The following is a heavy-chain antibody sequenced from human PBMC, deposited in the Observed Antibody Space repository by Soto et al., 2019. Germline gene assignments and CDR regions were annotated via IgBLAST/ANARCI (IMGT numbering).Heavy chain of an antibody. CDR3: AKGRSYYYYYGVDV. Sequence: GGSMSLSCAPSGFTFSSCAMGWVRQAPGKGLEWVSDIIDSGGSTYYADSVKGRFTISRDNSKSTLYLQMNSLRAEDTALYYCAKGRSYYYYYGVDVWGQGTTVTVSS. V-gene: IGHV3-23*01. J-gene: IGHJ6*02. CDR1: GFTFSSCA. CDR2: IIDSGGST.